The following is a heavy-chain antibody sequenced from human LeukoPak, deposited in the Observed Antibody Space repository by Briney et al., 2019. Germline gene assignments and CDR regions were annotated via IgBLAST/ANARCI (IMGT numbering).Heavy chain of an antibody. CDR3: ARDLLRGYGSGTYSFFDY. V-gene: IGHV4-4*07. D-gene: IGHD3-10*01. CDR2: LYTSGRT. J-gene: IGHJ4*02. CDR1: AGSITSYY. Sequence: KPSETLCLTCTVSAGSITSYYWSWIRQPAGKGLEWIGRLYTSGRTNYNPSLKSRVAMSVDTSKNQFSLNLFSVTAADTAVYYCARDLLRGYGSGTYSFFDYWGQGTLITVSS.